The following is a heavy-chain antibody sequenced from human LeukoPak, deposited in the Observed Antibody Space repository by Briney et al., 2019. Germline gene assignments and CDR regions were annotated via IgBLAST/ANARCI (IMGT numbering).Heavy chain of an antibody. J-gene: IGHJ5*02. D-gene: IGHD6-13*01. Sequence: SETLSLTCTVSGGSISGYYWSWIRQPPGKGLEWIGYIYYSGSTNYNPSLKSRVTISVDTSKNQFSLKLSSVTAADTAVYYCARVIAAAGTEWFDPWGQGTLATVSS. CDR1: GGSISGYY. V-gene: IGHV4-59*01. CDR2: IYYSGST. CDR3: ARVIAAAGTEWFDP.